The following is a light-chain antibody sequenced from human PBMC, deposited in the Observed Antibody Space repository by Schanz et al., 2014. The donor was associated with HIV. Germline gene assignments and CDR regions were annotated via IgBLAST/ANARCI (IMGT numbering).Light chain of an antibody. CDR2: GAY. CDR3: QQYSGSPPWT. Sequence: EVVLTQSPATLSLSPGERATLSCRASQSVSSYLVWYQQKPGQAPRILIYGAYNRATGIPDRFSGSGSGTAFTLPISGLEPADFAVYYCQQYSGSPPWTFGQGTKVEIK. CDR1: QSVSSY. V-gene: IGKV3-20*01. J-gene: IGKJ1*01.